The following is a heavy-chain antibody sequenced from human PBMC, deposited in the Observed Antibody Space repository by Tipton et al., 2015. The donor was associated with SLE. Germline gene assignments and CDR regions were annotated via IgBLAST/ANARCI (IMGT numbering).Heavy chain of an antibody. CDR2: ISAYNGNT. CDR1: GYSFADYD. Sequence: QVQLVQSGAEVRKPGASVRVSCKTSGYSFADYDITWVRQAPGQRLEWMGWISAYNGNTNYAQNLQGRVSMTTDTSTTTAYMELRNLRSDDTAVYYCATQPPYSGTWSFDSWGQGTLVTVSS. V-gene: IGHV1-18*01. CDR3: ATQPPYSGTWSFDS. D-gene: IGHD6-13*01. J-gene: IGHJ4*02.